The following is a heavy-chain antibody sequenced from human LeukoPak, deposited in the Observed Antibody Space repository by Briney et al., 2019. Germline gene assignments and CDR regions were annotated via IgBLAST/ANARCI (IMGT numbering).Heavy chain of an antibody. CDR2: ISSNGGST. CDR3: AREDFGVASDAFDI. CDR1: GFTFSSYG. D-gene: IGHD3-3*01. Sequence: GGSLRLSCAASGFTFSSYGMHWVRQAPGKGPEYVSAISSNGGSTYYANSVKGRFTISRDNSKNTLYPQMGSLRAEDMAVYYCAREDFGVASDAFDIWGQGTMVTVSS. J-gene: IGHJ3*02. V-gene: IGHV3-64*01.